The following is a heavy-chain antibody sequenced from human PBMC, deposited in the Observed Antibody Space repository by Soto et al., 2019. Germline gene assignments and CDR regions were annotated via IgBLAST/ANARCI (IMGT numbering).Heavy chain of an antibody. Sequence: GSGPTLVNPTQTLTLTCTFSGFSLSTSGVGVGWNRQPPGKALEWLALIYWDDDKRYSPSLKSRLTITKDTSKNQVVLTMTNMDPVDTATYYCAHSRGITIFGVVITAFDYWGQGTLVTVSS. CDR1: GFSLSTSGVG. D-gene: IGHD3-3*01. CDR3: AHSRGITIFGVVITAFDY. CDR2: IYWDDDK. J-gene: IGHJ4*02. V-gene: IGHV2-5*02.